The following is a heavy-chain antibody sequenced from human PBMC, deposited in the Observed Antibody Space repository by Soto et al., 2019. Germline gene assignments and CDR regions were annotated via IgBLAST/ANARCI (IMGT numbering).Heavy chain of an antibody. Sequence: QVQLVQSGAEVKKPGASVKVSCKASGYTFTSYDINWVRQATGQGLEWMGWMNPNSGNTGYAQKFQGRVTMTRNTSISTSYRELSSLRSEATAVYYCARARSSSSLNWFDPWGQGTLVTVSS. V-gene: IGHV1-8*01. CDR2: MNPNSGNT. D-gene: IGHD6-13*01. J-gene: IGHJ5*02. CDR3: ARARSSSSLNWFDP. CDR1: GYTFTSYD.